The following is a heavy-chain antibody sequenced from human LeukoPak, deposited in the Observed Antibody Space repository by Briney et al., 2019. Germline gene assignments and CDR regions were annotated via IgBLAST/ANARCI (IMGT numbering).Heavy chain of an antibody. V-gene: IGHV4-34*01. CDR2: INHSGST. Sequence: SETLSLTCAVYGGSFSGYYWSWIRQPPGKGPEWIGEINHSGSTNYNPSLKSRVTISVDTSKNQFSLKLSSVTAADTAVYYCARGVRSQYSGSYYADYWGQGTLVTVSS. CDR3: ARGVRSQYSGSYYADY. J-gene: IGHJ4*02. CDR1: GGSFSGYY. D-gene: IGHD1-26*01.